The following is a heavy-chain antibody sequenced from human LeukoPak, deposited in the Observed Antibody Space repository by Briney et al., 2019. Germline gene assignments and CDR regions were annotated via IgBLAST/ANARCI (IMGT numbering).Heavy chain of an antibody. Sequence: SETLSLTCIVSGGSFSSLNLWWWLRQPAGKGVGLIGEMYLGGTTNFNPSLKSRVTILIDKSKNQLSLQLTSVTAADTAVYYCAGLEGRYSTDWFYFFDYWGQGALVTVSS. CDR1: GGSFSSLNL. CDR2: MYLGGTT. J-gene: IGHJ4*02. V-gene: IGHV4/OR15-8*01. CDR3: AGLEGRYSTDWFYFFDY. D-gene: IGHD6-19*01.